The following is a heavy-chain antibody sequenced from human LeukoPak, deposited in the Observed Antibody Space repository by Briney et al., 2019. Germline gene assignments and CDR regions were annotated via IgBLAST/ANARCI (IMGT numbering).Heavy chain of an antibody. Sequence: GGSLRLFCAASGVTWTDYGMQWVRQATGDGVEGVAVIRLVGSNKYYPDSVRGRFTISRDNSKNTLYLQINSLRTEDTAVYYCAKEGTASKPSDLDYWGQGTLVTVSS. J-gene: IGHJ4*02. D-gene: IGHD1/OR15-1a*01. CDR2: IRLVGSNK. CDR3: AKEGTASKPSDLDY. V-gene: IGHV3-30*02. CDR1: GVTWTDYG.